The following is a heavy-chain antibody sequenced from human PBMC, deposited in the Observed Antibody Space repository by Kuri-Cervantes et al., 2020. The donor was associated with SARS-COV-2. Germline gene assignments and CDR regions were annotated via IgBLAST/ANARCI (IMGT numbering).Heavy chain of an antibody. D-gene: IGHD2-2*01. Sequence: GSLRLSCTVFGYSISSGYYWGWIRQPPGKGLEWIGSIYHSGSTYYNPSLKSRVTISVDTSKNQFSLKLSSVTAADTAVYYCARDGDIVVVPAAILYWGQGTLVTVSS. CDR2: IYHSGST. J-gene: IGHJ4*02. CDR3: ARDGDIVVVPAAILY. V-gene: IGHV4-38-2*02. CDR1: GYSISSGYY.